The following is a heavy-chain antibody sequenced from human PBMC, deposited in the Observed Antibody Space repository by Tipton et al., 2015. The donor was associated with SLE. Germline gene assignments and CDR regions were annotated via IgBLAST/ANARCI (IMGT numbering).Heavy chain of an antibody. CDR2: INHSGST. CDR1: GGSISSSSYY. D-gene: IGHD6-13*01. CDR3: AVGSSWHRGFDY. Sequence: TLSLTCTVSGGSISSSSYYWGWIRQPPGKGLEWIGEINHSGSTNYNPSLKSRVTISVDTSKNQFSLKLSSVTAADTAVYYCAVGSSWHRGFDYWGQGTLVTVSS. V-gene: IGHV4-39*07. J-gene: IGHJ4*02.